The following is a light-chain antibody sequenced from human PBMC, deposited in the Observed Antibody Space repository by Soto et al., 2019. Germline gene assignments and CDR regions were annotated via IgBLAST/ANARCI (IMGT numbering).Light chain of an antibody. V-gene: IGLV2-23*02. CDR3: CSYGGSRAV. Sequence: ALTQPASVSGSPGQSITISCTGTSSDVGSHNLVSWYQQHPGQAPKLMIYEVSKRPLGVSARFSASKSGNTASLTISGLQAEDEADYYCCSYGGSRAVFGGGTQLTVL. CDR1: SSDVGSHNL. J-gene: IGLJ7*01. CDR2: EVS.